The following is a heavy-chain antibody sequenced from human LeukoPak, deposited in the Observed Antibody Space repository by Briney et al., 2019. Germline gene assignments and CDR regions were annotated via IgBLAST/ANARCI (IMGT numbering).Heavy chain of an antibody. CDR1: GFTFGSYW. V-gene: IGHV3-7*01. Sequence: PGGSLRLSCAASGFTFGSYWMAWVRQAPGKGLEWVANMKQDGSVRQYVDSVRGRFTISRDNAKNPLFLQMDALRVEDTAVYYRARDDGGSLDYWGQGILVTVSS. J-gene: IGHJ4*02. CDR3: ARDDGGSLDY. CDR2: MKQDGSVR. D-gene: IGHD2-15*01.